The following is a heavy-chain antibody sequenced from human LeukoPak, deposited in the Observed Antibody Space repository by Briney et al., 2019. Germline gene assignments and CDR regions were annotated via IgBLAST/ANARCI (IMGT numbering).Heavy chain of an antibody. Sequence: YYWSWIRQSPGKGLEWLSYISSSSTTKYHADSVKGRFTISRDNTKNSLYLQMNSLRAEDTGVYYCARWNLGSDYWGQGTLVTVSS. D-gene: IGHD1-1*01. CDR1: YY. J-gene: IGHJ4*02. V-gene: IGHV3-11*04. CDR2: ISSSSTTK. CDR3: ARWNLGSDY.